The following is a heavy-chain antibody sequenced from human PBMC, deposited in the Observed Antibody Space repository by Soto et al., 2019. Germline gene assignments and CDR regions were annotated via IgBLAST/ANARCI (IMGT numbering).Heavy chain of an antibody. CDR2: IIPIFGTA. CDR1: GGTFSNYA. V-gene: IGHV1-69*12. J-gene: IGHJ4*02. Sequence: QVQLVQSGAEVKKPGSSVKVSCKASGGTFSNYAINWVRQAPGQGLEWMGGIIPIFGTANYAQKFQGRVTITADESTSTAYMELSSLRSEDTAVYYGARAASAYDSIDYWGQGTLVTVSS. CDR3: ARAASAYDSIDY. D-gene: IGHD5-12*01.